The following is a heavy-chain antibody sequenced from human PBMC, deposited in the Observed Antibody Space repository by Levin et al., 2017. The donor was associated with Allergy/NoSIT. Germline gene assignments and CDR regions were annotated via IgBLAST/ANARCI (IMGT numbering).Heavy chain of an antibody. CDR3: ASLGEQQLNSYYYYGMDV. J-gene: IGHJ6*02. CDR2: INSDGSST. D-gene: IGHD6-13*01. V-gene: IGHV3-74*01. Sequence: GGSLRLSCAASGFTFSSYWMHWVRQAPGKGLVWVSRINSDGSSTSYADSVKGRFTISRDNAKNTLYLQMNSLRAEDTAVYYCASLGEQQLNSYYYYGMDVWGQGTTVTVSS. CDR1: GFTFSSYW.